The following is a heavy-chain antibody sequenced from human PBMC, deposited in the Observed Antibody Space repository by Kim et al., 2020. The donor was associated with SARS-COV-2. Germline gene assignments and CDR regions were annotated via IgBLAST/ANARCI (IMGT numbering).Heavy chain of an antibody. CDR1: GFSFNTYS. CDR3: AKDRVASATWGEFDF. CDR2: ISSLSDYI. D-gene: IGHD2-21*02. Sequence: GGSLRLSCAASGFSFNTYSMNWVRQAPGKGLEWVSAISSLSDYIYYPDSMKGRFTISRDNAKNLLFLQINSLRVDDTAVYFCAKDRVASATWGEFDFWG. V-gene: IGHV3-21*01. J-gene: IGHJ4*01.